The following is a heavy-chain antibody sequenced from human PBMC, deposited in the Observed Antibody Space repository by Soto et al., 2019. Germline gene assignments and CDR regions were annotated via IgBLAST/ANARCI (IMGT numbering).Heavy chain of an antibody. CDR3: ARSRYCNGATCTFDY. J-gene: IGHJ4*02. CDR2: ISSSGNSI. Sequence: PGGSLRLSCAASGFTFSSYSLNWVRQAPGKGLEWVSSISSSGNSIYSADSVKGRFTISRDNAKNSLYVQMNSLRAEDTAVYYCARSRYCNGATCTFDYWGQGTLVTVSS. CDR1: GFTFSSYS. V-gene: IGHV3-21*01. D-gene: IGHD2-15*01.